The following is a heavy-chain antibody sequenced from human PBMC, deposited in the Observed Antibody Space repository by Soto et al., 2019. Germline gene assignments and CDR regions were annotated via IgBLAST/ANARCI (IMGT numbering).Heavy chain of an antibody. J-gene: IGHJ4*02. CDR1: GYTFTGYY. CDR2: INPNSGGT. V-gene: IGHV1-2*02. Sequence: ASVKVSCKASGYTFTGYYMHWVRQAPGQGLEWMGWINPNSGGTNYAQKFQGRVTMTRDTSISTAYMELSRLRSDDTAVYYCARDDSSGYYRKNLDHWGQGTLATVSS. D-gene: IGHD3-22*01. CDR3: ARDDSSGYYRKNLDH.